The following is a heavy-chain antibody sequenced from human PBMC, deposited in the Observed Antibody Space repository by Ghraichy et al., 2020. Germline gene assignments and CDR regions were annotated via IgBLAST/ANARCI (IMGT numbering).Heavy chain of an antibody. J-gene: IGHJ4*02. V-gene: IGHV1-69*13. CDR3: ARVNRWTGDYDSSGYYYALDY. CDR2: IIPMFGTA. Sequence: SVKVSCRASGGTFSNYPITWVRQAPGQGLEWMGGIIPMFGTANYAQKFQGRVTITADESTSTAYMELSSLRSEDTAVYFCARVNRWTGDYDSSGYYYALDYWGQGTLVTVSS. D-gene: IGHD3-22*01. CDR1: GGTFSNYP.